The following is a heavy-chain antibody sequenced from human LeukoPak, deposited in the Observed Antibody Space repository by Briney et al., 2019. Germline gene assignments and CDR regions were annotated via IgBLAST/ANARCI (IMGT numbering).Heavy chain of an antibody. D-gene: IGHD3-16*01. CDR1: GFTLSSYS. CDR3: STDRPGDYVWGSYFY. CDR2: ISSSSSYI. J-gene: IGHJ4*02. V-gene: IGHV3-21*06. Sequence: PGGSLRLSCAASGFTLSSYSINWVRQAPGKGLEWVSSISSSSSYIYYADSVKGRCTISRENAKNSLYLQMNSMRAEDTAMYYCSTDRPGDYVWGSYFYWGQGPLVTVSS.